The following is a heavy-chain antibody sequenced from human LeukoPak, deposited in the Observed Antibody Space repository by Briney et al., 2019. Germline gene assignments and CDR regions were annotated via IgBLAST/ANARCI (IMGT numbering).Heavy chain of an antibody. Sequence: SETLSLTCAVYGGSFSGYYWSWIRQPPGKGLEWIGEINHSGSTNYNPSLKSRVTISVDTSKNQFSLKLSSVTAADTAVYYCARDGSYYGMDVWGQGTTVTVSS. CDR3: ARDGSYYGMDV. CDR1: GGSFSGYY. D-gene: IGHD5-24*01. J-gene: IGHJ6*02. CDR2: INHSGST. V-gene: IGHV4-34*01.